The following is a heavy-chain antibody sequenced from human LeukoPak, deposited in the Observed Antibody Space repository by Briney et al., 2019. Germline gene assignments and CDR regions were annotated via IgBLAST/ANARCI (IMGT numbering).Heavy chain of an antibody. CDR1: GFTFSSYA. CDR2: ISGGGGST. CDR3: ANQLQLVHYDFQR. Sequence: GGSLRLSCAASGFTFSSYAMSWVRQAPGKGLEWVSTISGGGGSTYHTDSVKGRFTISRDNSKNTLYLQMNSLRAEDTAIYYCANQLQLVHYDFQRWGQGTLVTVSS. J-gene: IGHJ1*01. V-gene: IGHV3-23*01. D-gene: IGHD6-13*01.